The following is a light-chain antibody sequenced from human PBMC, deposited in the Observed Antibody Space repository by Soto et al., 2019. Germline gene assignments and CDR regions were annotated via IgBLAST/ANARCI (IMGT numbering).Light chain of an antibody. CDR3: SSYTSSSTYV. J-gene: IGLJ1*01. Sequence: QSVLTQPASVSGSPGQSITISCTGTSSDVGGYNYVSWYQQHPGKAPKLMIYEVSNRPSGVSNRFSGSKPGNTASLTISGLQAEDEADYYCSSYTSSSTYVLGTGTKVTV. CDR2: EVS. CDR1: SSDVGGYNY. V-gene: IGLV2-14*01.